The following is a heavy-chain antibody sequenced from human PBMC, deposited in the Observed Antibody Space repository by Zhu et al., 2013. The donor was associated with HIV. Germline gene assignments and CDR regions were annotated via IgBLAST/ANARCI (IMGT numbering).Heavy chain of an antibody. J-gene: IGHJ5*02. CDR1: GGTFSSYA. CDR2: INPNSGDT. V-gene: IGHV1-2*02. CDR3: ARLRGVGGSWYKEGWFDT. Sequence: QVQLVQSGAEVKKPGSSVKVSCKASGGTFSSYAISWVRQAPGQGLEWVGWINPNSGDTNYAQRFQGRVTMTRDTSISTAYMELRRLESDDTAVYYCARLRGVGGSWYKEGWFDTWGQGTLVTVSS. D-gene: IGHD6-13*01.